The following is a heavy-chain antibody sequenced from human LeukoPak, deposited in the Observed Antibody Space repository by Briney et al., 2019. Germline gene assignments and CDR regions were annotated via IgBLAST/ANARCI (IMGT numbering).Heavy chain of an antibody. Sequence: GSLRLSCAASGFIFSHYTLTWVRQAPGKGLEWVSSINGSGDATLYADSVMGRFTISRDNAKNTVSLQMNNLRAEDTAIYYCAKSDCGSDGCKLLNYWGQGTLVSASS. J-gene: IGHJ4*02. D-gene: IGHD2-21*01. CDR3: AKSDCGSDGCKLLNY. V-gene: IGHV3-23*01. CDR1: GFIFSHYT. CDR2: INGSGDAT.